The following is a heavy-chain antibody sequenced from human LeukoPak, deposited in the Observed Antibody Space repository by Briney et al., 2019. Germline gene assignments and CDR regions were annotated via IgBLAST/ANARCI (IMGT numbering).Heavy chain of an antibody. J-gene: IGHJ3*02. CDR1: GGSVSGGSYY. CDR2: IYYTGST. CDR3: ARGIRGVDTAMNDAFDI. D-gene: IGHD5-18*01. Sequence: SETLSLTCTVSGGSVSGGSYYWSWIRQPPGKGLEWIAYIYYTGSTNYNPSLKSRVTISVDTSKNQFSLKLSSVTAADTAVYYCARGIRGVDTAMNDAFDIWGQGTMVTVSS. V-gene: IGHV4-61*01.